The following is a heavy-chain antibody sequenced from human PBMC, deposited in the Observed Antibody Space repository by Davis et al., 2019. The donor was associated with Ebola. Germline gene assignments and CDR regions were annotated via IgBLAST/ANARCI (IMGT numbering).Heavy chain of an antibody. CDR2: IKEDGSEK. Sequence: GGSLRLSCAASGFTFSSYWMSWVRQAPGKGLEWVANIKEDGSEKHYVDSVKGRFTISRDNAKNSLYVQMNSLRAEDTAVYYCARDGDIVVVDGMDVWGKGTTVTVSS. CDR3: ARDGDIVVVDGMDV. J-gene: IGHJ6*04. CDR1: GFTFSSYW. V-gene: IGHV3-7*01. D-gene: IGHD2-15*01.